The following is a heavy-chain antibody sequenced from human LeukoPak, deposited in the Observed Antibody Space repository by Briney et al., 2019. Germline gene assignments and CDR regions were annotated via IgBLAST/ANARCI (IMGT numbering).Heavy chain of an antibody. D-gene: IGHD5-24*01. Sequence: SETLSLTCSVSGYSISSDSYWGWIRQPPGKGLEWIGSIYQSGSTYYNPSLKSRVTISLDTSKNQFSLKLNSVTAADTAVYYCARGEMATIEDAFDIWGQGTMVTVSS. CDR3: ARGEMATIEDAFDI. V-gene: IGHV4-38-2*02. CDR1: GYSISSDSY. J-gene: IGHJ3*02. CDR2: IYQSGST.